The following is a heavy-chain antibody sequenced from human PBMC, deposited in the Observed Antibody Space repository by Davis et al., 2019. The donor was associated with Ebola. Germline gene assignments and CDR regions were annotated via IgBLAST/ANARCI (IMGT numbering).Heavy chain of an antibody. CDR2: ISYDGSNK. Sequence: LSLTCAASGFTFSSYAMHWVRQAPGKGLEWVAVISYDGSNKYYADSVKGRFTIPRDNSKNTLYLQMNSLRAEDTAVYYCARDRQHSGWYKHFQHWGQGTLVTVSS. CDR1: GFTFSSYA. J-gene: IGHJ1*01. CDR3: ARDRQHSGWYKHFQH. D-gene: IGHD6-19*01. V-gene: IGHV3-30-3*01.